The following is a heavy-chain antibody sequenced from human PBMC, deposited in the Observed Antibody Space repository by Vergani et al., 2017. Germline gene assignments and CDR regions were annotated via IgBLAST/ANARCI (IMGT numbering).Heavy chain of an antibody. D-gene: IGHD7-27*01. V-gene: IGHV4-4*07. J-gene: IGHJ4*02. Sequence: QVQMQESGPGLVKTSETLSLTCSASGAPISYWCWSWLRQPAGKGLEWVGRLCPSGSTNYKPSLKSRVTTSIDTSKNQFSLKLTSVTAADTAVYYCATGAGPFDIWGQGTLVTVSS. CDR3: ATGAGPFDI. CDR1: GAPISYWC. CDR2: LCPSGST.